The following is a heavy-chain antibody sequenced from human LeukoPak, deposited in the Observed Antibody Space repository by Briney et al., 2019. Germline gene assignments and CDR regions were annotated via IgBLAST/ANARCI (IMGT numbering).Heavy chain of an antibody. CDR2: ISGSGGST. CDR3: AELGITMIGGV. D-gene: IGHD3-10*02. V-gene: IGHV3-23*01. CDR1: GFTFSSYG. Sequence: GGSLRLSCAASGFTFSSYGMSWVRQAPGKGLEWVSAISGSGGSTYYADSVKGRFTISRDNAQNSLYLQMNSLRAEDTAVYYCAELGITMIGGVWGKGTTVTISS. J-gene: IGHJ6*04.